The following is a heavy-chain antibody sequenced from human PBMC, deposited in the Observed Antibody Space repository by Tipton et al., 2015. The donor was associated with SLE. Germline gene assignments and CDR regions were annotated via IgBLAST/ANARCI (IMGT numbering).Heavy chain of an antibody. J-gene: IGHJ3*02. CDR3: ARADYGDPIKSPDAFDI. CDR2: IYHSGSI. CDR1: GYSITSDNY. Sequence: LRLSCVVSGYSITSDNYWDWIRQPPWKGLEWIGSIYHSGSIYYHPSFESRVTLSIDTSKNQFSLKLSSVTAADTAVYYCARADYGDPIKSPDAFDIWGQGTMVTVSS. D-gene: IGHD4-17*01. V-gene: IGHV4-38-2*01.